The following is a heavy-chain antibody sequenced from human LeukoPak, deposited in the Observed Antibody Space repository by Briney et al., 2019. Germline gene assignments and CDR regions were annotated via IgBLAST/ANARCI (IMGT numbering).Heavy chain of an antibody. CDR1: GYTFTSYD. J-gene: IGHJ4*02. CDR3: ARGDTVTTSDDY. CDR2: MNTNSGNT. V-gene: IGHV1-8*01. Sequence: GASVKVSCKASGYTFTSYDINWVRQATGQGLEWMGWMNTNSGNTGYAQKFQGRVTMTRNTSISTAYMELSSLRSEDTAVYYCARGDTVTTSDDYWGQGTLVTVSS. D-gene: IGHD4-11*01.